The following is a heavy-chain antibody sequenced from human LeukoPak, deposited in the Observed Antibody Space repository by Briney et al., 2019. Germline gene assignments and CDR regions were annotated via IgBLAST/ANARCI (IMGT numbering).Heavy chain of an antibody. CDR3: AKDHYFAFDI. V-gene: IGHV3-9*01. CDR2: ISWNSGSI. D-gene: IGHD2/OR15-2a*01. CDR1: GFTFDDYA. J-gene: IGHJ3*02. Sequence: GGSLRLSCAASGFTFDDYAMHWVRQAPGKGLEWVSGISWNSGSIGYADSVKGRFTISRDNAKNSLYLQMNSLRADDTALYYCAKDHYFAFDIWGQGTMVTVSS.